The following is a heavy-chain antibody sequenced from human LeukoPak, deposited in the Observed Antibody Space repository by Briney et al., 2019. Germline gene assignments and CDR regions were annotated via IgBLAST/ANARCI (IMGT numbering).Heavy chain of an antibody. D-gene: IGHD1-26*01. V-gene: IGHV3-23*01. CDR3: AKKTQWELLGGYDY. CDR1: GFTFSSYA. J-gene: IGHJ4*02. Sequence: GGSLRLSCAVSGFTFSSYAMTWVRQAPGKGLEWVSAISGSGGSTYYADSVKGRFTISRDNSKNTLYLQMNSLRAEDTAVYYCAKKTQWELLGGYDYWGQGTLVTVSS. CDR2: ISGSGGST.